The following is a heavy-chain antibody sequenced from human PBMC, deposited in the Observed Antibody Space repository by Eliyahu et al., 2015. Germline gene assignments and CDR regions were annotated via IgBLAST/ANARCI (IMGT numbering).Heavy chain of an antibody. Sequence: QVQLVESGGGXVQPGRSLXLSCAAXGFPFSRYGMHWVRPXPGKGLEWVAGIWYDGSNKYYADSVKGRFTISRDNSKNTLYLQMNSLRAEDTAVYYCAREGLGDYIWGSYRPRDYGMDVWGQGTTVTVSS. CDR2: IWYDGSNK. V-gene: IGHV3-33*08. D-gene: IGHD3-16*02. CDR1: GFPFSRYG. J-gene: IGHJ6*02. CDR3: AREGLGDYIWGSYRPRDYGMDV.